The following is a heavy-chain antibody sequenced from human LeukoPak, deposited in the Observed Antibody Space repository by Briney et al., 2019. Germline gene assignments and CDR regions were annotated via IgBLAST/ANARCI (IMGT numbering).Heavy chain of an antibody. Sequence: SETLSLTCTVSGGSISSYYWSWIRQPPGKGLEWIGYIYYSGSTNYNPSLKSRVTISVDTSKNRFSLKLSSVTAADTAVYYCARVKRYSYGSYFDYWGQGTLVTVSS. CDR3: ARVKRYSYGSYFDY. D-gene: IGHD5-18*01. V-gene: IGHV4-59*01. CDR1: GGSISSYY. CDR2: IYYSGST. J-gene: IGHJ4*02.